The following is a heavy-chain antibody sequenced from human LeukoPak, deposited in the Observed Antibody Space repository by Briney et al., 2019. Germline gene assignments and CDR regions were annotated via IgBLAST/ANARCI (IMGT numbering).Heavy chain of an antibody. J-gene: IGHJ4*02. D-gene: IGHD3-22*01. CDR1: GYTFTSYY. Sequence: ASVKVSCKASGYTFTSYYIHWVRQAPGQGLEWMGKINPSGDSTNYAQKFQGRVTMTTDTSTSTVYMELSSLRSEDTAVYYCARDLVVMSAYWGQGTLVTVSS. CDR3: ARDLVVMSAY. CDR2: INPSGDST. V-gene: IGHV1-46*01.